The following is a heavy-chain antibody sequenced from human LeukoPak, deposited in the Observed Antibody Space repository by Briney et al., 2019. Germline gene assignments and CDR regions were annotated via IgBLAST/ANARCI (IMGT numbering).Heavy chain of an antibody. CDR1: GYTFTSYD. V-gene: IGHV1-8*01. Sequence: ASVKVSCKASGYTFTSYDHNWVRQATGGELEWLGGINPNSGNTGYVQKFKGRVTMTRNTSISTAYMELNSLTSEDTAVYYCARGPAYSRGSSYYYYYMDVWGKGTTVTVSS. CDR3: ARGPAYSRGSSYYYYYMDV. CDR2: INPNSGNT. D-gene: IGHD1-26*01. J-gene: IGHJ6*03.